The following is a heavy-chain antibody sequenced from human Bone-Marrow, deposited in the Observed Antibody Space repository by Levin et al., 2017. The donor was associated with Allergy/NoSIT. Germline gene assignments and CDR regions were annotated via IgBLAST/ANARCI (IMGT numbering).Heavy chain of an antibody. D-gene: IGHD3-10*01. CDR3: AREVRVRGVIMKYYFDY. CDR2: IYYSGST. Sequence: SETLSLTCTVSGGSISSGDYYWSWIRQPPGKGLEWIGYIYYSGSTYYNPSLKSRVTISVDTSKNQFSLKLSSVTAADTAVYYCAREVRVRGVIMKYYFDYWGQGTLVTVSS. V-gene: IGHV4-30-4*01. CDR1: GGSISSGDYY. J-gene: IGHJ4*02.